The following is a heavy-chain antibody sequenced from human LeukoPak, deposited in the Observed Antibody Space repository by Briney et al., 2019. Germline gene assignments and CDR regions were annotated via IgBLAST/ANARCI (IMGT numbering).Heavy chain of an antibody. CDR2: IYYSGSS. V-gene: IGHV4-59*11. D-gene: IGHD3-22*01. CDR1: GGSTITHY. CDR3: ARVGFTRGHYNPRDAFDI. Sequence: SETLSLTCTGSGGSTITHYWSWIRQTPGKGLEWIGYIYYSGSSNYNPSLKSRVTMSIDTSKHQFSLRLISVTAADTAVYFCARVGFTRGHYNPRDAFDIWGQGTMVTVSS. J-gene: IGHJ3*02.